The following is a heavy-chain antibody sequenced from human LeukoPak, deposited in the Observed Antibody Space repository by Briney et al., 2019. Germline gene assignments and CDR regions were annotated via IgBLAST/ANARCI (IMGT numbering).Heavy chain of an antibody. CDR1: GGSFSGYY. Sequence: SETLSLTCAVYGGSFSGYYWSWIRQPPGKGLEWIGEINHSGSTNYNPSLKSRVTISVDTSKNQFSLKLSSVTAADTAVYYCARTSTRMVAPFDYWGQGTLVTVSS. D-gene: IGHD5-12*01. V-gene: IGHV4-34*01. J-gene: IGHJ4*02. CDR2: INHSGST. CDR3: ARTSTRMVAPFDY.